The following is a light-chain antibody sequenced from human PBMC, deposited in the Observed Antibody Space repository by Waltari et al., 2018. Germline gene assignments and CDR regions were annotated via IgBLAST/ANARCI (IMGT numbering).Light chain of an antibody. CDR3: QVWDTTRGF. CDR1: KLGDKY. CDR2: QDA. J-gene: IGLJ1*01. V-gene: IGLV3-1*01. Sequence: SYDLTQPHSVSVSPGQTATITCSGDKLGDKYVFWYQQKPGQSPVLVLYQDAKRPSGIPSRFSGSNSGNTATLTIRMTQPMDEADYYCQVWDTTRGFYGSGTKVTVL.